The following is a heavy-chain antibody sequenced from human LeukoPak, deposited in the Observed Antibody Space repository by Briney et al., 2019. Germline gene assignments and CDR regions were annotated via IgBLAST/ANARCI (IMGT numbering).Heavy chain of an antibody. J-gene: IGHJ4*02. CDR3: ARGAGGYSYGH. V-gene: IGHV4-59*01. D-gene: IGHD5-18*01. CDR2: IYYIGST. CDR1: GGSISSYY. Sequence: SETLCLTCTVSGGSISSYYWSWIRQPPGKGLEWIGYIYYIGSTNYNPSLKCRVAISVDTSNNQFSLKLSSGTAADTAVYYCARGAGGYSYGHWGQGTLVTVSS.